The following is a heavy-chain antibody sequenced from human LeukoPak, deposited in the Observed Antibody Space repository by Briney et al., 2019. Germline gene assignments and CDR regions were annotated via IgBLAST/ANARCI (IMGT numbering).Heavy chain of an antibody. J-gene: IGHJ4*02. V-gene: IGHV4-34*01. CDR3: ARGLYSGYADYFDY. CDR1: GGSFSGYY. CDR2: INHSGST. Sequence: SETLSLTCAVYGGSFSGYYWSLIRQPPGKGLEWIGEINHSGSTNYNPSLKSRVTISVDTSKNQFSLKLSSVTAADTAVYYCARGLYSGYADYFDYWGQGTLVTVSP. D-gene: IGHD5-12*01.